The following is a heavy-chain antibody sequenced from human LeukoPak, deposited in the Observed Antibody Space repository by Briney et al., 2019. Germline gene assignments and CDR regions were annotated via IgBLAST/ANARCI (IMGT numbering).Heavy chain of an antibody. CDR1: GYHFTSYW. CDR3: ARQSSAYYYGMDV. D-gene: IGHD6-25*01. Sequence: GESLKISCNGSGYHFTSYWIAWVRQMPEKGLEWVGIIYPGDSDIRYSPSFRGQVTISADKSISTAYLQWSSLKASDTAMYYCARQSSAYYYGMDVWGQGTTVTVSS. V-gene: IGHV5-51*01. J-gene: IGHJ6*02. CDR2: IYPGDSDI.